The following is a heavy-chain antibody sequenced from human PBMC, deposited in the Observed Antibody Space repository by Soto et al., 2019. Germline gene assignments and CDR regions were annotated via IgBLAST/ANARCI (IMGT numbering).Heavy chain of an antibody. CDR1: GGSLSSGGYY. CDR2: TYYSGST. J-gene: IGHJ5*02. CDR3: ARRQPAREKQLVVNWFDP. V-gene: IGHV4-39*01. D-gene: IGHD6-13*01. Sequence: SDTLSLTCTVSGGSLSSGGYYWSWIRQHPGKGLEWIGSTYYSGSTYYNPSLKSRVTISVDTSKNQFSLKLSSVTAADTAVYYCARRQPAREKQLVVNWFDPWGQGTLVTVSS.